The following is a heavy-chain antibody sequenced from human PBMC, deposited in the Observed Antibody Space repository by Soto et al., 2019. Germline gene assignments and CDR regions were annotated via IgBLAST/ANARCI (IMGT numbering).Heavy chain of an antibody. J-gene: IGHJ5*02. Sequence: QVQLVQSGAEVKKPGASVKVSCKASGYTFTSYAMHWVRQAPGQRLEWMVWINAGNGNTKYSQKFQVRVTITKETSAMKAYMELSTLRSEDTAFDYDARAEFLRHDDHWAQGTLVTVS. CDR1: GYTFTSYA. CDR2: INAGNGNT. V-gene: IGHV1-3*01. CDR3: ARAEFLRHDDH.